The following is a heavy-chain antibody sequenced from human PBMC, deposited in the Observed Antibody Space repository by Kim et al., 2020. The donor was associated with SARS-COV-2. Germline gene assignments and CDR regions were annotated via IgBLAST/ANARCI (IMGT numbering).Heavy chain of an antibody. V-gene: IGHV1-2*02. CDR3: ARDRRVVVAASPRRPNWFAP. CDR1: GYPLTTSY. CDR2: INPNTGAT. D-gene: IGHD2-15*01. Sequence: ASVKVSCKSSGYPLTTSYIHWVRQAPGQGLEWMWFINPNTGATTYTEKFQGRVTMTRDTAVDTVYMHLRSLRSDDTAVYYCARDRRVVVAASPRRPNWFAPWGQGTLITVSS. J-gene: IGHJ5*02.